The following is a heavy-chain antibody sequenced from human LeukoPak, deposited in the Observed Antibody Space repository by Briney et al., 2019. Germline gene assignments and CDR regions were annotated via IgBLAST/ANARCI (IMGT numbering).Heavy chain of an antibody. J-gene: IGHJ4*02. D-gene: IGHD3-10*01. CDR3: ASDRAFSQFDY. V-gene: IGHV3-7*01. CDR2: IKEDGSRA. Sequence: PGGSLRLSCAASGSTFSSYWMDWVRQAPGKGLEWVASIKEDGSRADYVDSVRGRFTVSRDNTKNSLFLQMNSLRVDDTAVYYCASDRAFSQFDYWGQGTLVTVSS. CDR1: GSTFSSYW.